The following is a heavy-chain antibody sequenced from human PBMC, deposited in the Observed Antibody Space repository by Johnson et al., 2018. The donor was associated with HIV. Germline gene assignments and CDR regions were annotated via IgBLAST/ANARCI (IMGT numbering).Heavy chain of an antibody. CDR3: VRRFYDSSAFDI. Sequence: VQLVESGGGVVQPGRSLRLSCAASGFTFDDYGMSWVRQVPGKGLEWVSGINWNGGSTGYADSVKGRFTISRDNAKNSLYLQMNSLRAEDTAVYYCVRRFYDSSAFDIWGQGTMVTVSS. J-gene: IGHJ3*02. V-gene: IGHV3-20*04. CDR2: INWNGGST. D-gene: IGHD3-22*01. CDR1: GFTFDDYG.